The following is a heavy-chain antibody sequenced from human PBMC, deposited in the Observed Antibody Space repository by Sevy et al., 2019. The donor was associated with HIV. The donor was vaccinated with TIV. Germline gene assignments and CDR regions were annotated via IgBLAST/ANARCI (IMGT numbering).Heavy chain of an antibody. D-gene: IGHD3-22*01. CDR1: GFTFSSYG. CDR2: IWYDGSNK. J-gene: IGHJ4*02. V-gene: IGHV3-33*01. Sequence: GGSLRLSCAASGFTFSSYGMHWVRQAPGKGLEWVAVIWYDGSNKYYEDSVKGRFTISRDNSKNTLYRQMNSLRAEENAGYCCAGRGVGYDSTGFFDYWGQGTLVTVSS. CDR3: AGRGVGYDSTGFFDY.